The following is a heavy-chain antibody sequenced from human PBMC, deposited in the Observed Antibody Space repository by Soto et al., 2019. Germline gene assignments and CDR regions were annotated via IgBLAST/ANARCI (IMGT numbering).Heavy chain of an antibody. CDR2: ISSDGKNQ. J-gene: IGHJ3*02. CDR1: GFTSSSFV. V-gene: IGHV3-30*18. CDR3: AKERGVLDAFDI. D-gene: IGHD3-10*01. Sequence: QVQLVESGGGVVQPGRSLRLSCAASGFTSSSFVIHWVRQAPGKGLEWLAVISSDGKNQYYADSVKGRFTISRDNSKNTLYLQVNSLRPEDTAVYFCAKERGVLDAFDIWGQGTMVTVSS.